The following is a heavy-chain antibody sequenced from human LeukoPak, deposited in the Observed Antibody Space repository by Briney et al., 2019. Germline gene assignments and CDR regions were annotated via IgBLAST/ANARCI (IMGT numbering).Heavy chain of an antibody. J-gene: IGHJ4*02. CDR3: ARESLEQWLRGVDY. Sequence: PSETLSLTCTVSGGSISSYYWSWIRQPPGKGLEWIGYIYYSGSTNYNPSLKSRVTMSVDPSKNHFSLKLSSVTAADTAVYYCARESLEQWLRGVDYWGQGTLVTVSS. CDR1: GGSISSYY. V-gene: IGHV4-59*01. D-gene: IGHD6-19*01. CDR2: IYYSGST.